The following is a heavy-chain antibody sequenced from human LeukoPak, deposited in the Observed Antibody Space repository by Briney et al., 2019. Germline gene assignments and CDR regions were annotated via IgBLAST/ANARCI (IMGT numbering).Heavy chain of an antibody. Sequence: PSETLSLTCAVYGGSFSGYYWSWIRQPPGKGLEWMGEINHSGSTNYNPSLKSRVTISVDTSKNQFSLKLRSVTAADTAVYYCARHWLGIQDFNYWGQGTLVTVSS. CDR1: GGSFSGYY. CDR2: INHSGST. J-gene: IGHJ4*02. V-gene: IGHV4-34*01. D-gene: IGHD6-19*01. CDR3: ARHWLGIQDFNY.